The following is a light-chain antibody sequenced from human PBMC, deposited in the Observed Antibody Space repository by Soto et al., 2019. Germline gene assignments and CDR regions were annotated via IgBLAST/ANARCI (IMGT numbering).Light chain of an antibody. V-gene: IGLV2-14*01. CDR2: EVS. CDR3: SSYTSSSTYV. CDR1: SSDVGGYNY. J-gene: IGLJ1*01. Sequence: QSALTQPASVAGSHGQSITISCTGTSSDVGGYNYVSWYQQHPGKAPKLMIYEVSNRPSGVSNRFSGSKSGNTASLTISGLQAEEEADYYCSSYTSSSTYVFGTGTKLTVL.